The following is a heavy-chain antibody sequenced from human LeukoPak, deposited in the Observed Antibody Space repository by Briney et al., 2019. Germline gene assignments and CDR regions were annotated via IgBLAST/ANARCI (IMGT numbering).Heavy chain of an antibody. D-gene: IGHD4-17*01. CDR2: ISGSGGST. CDR1: GFTFSSYG. Sequence: GGSLRLSCAASGFTFSSYGMSWVRQAPGKGLEWVSAISGSGGSTYYADSVKGRFTISRDNSKNTLYLQMNSLRAEDTAVYYCAKDPRRTTVTTSWSDPWGQGTLVTVSS. V-gene: IGHV3-23*01. CDR3: AKDPRRTTVTTSWSDP. J-gene: IGHJ5*02.